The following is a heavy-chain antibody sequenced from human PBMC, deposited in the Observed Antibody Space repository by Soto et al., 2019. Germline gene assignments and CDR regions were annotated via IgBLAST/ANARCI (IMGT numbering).Heavy chain of an antibody. Sequence: PSETLSLTCTVSGASISQYYWSWIRQPPGKGLEWIGYIYFSGSTNYNPSLKSRVTMSVELSKNQFSLRLSSMTAADTAVYYCARVLWVDTTINFDYWGQGTLVTVSS. CDR3: ARVLWVDTTINFDY. CDR1: GASISQYY. CDR2: IYFSGST. J-gene: IGHJ4*02. D-gene: IGHD5-18*01. V-gene: IGHV4-59*01.